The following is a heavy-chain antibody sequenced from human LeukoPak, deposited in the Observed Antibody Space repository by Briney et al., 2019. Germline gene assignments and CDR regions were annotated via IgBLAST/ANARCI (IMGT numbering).Heavy chain of an antibody. J-gene: IGHJ4*02. D-gene: IGHD3-16*02. CDR1: GFTFSSYN. CDR3: ARDLVATRLPRVIGPGY. CDR2: INSSSSNI. V-gene: IGHV3-21*01. Sequence: AGTLCLSCAASGFTFSSYNLNWVRQAPGKGLEWVSSINSSSSNIYYAYPVKGGFTISKANDNNSLYLQTNSLRAEDTAVYYCARDLVATRLPRVIGPGYWGQGTLVTVSS.